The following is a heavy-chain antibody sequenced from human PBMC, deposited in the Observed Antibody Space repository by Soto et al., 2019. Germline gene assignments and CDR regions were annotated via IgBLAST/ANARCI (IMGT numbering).Heavy chain of an antibody. D-gene: IGHD6-13*01. CDR2: IFSNDEK. CDR3: ARFWWYSSSWYYFDC. V-gene: IGHV2-26*01. J-gene: IGHJ4*02. Sequence: QVTLKESGPVLVKPTETLTLTCTVSGFSLSNARMGVSWIRQPPGKALEWLAHIFSNDEKSYRTSLKSRLTISRDTSKSQGVVTVTNMDRVDRATYYCARFWWYSSSWYYFDCWGEGTLVSVFS. CDR1: GFSLSNARMG.